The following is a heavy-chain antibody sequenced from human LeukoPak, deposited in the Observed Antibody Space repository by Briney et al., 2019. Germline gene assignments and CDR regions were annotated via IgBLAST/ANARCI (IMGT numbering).Heavy chain of an antibody. CDR2: ISWNSGSI. CDR3: AKGSAMVTTPNVDY. Sequence: GGSLGLSCAASGFTFDDYAMHWVRQAPGKGLEWVSGISWNSGSIGYADSVKGRFTISRDNAKNSLYLQMNSLRAEDTALYYCAKGSAMVTTPNVDYWGQGTLVTVSS. V-gene: IGHV3-9*01. J-gene: IGHJ4*02. CDR1: GFTFDDYA. D-gene: IGHD5-18*01.